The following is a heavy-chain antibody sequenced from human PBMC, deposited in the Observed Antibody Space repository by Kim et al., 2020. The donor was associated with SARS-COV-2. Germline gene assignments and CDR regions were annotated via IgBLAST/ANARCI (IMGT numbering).Heavy chain of an antibody. V-gene: IGHV4-61*01. CDR1: GGSVNSGSYY. D-gene: IGHD2-15*01. Sequence: SETLSLTCTVSGGSVNSGSYYWSWIRQPPGKGLEWIGYIYYSGSTNYNPSLESRVTISVDTSKNQFSLKLSSVTAADTAVYYCARDASLYCSGGSCYSVWGQGTLVTVSS. CDR3: ARDASLYCSGGSCYSV. CDR2: IYYSGST. J-gene: IGHJ4*02.